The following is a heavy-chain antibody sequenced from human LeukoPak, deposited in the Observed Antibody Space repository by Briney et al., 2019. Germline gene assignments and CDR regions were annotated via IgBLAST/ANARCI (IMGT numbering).Heavy chain of an antibody. CDR3: ARDAGVEGGYCSSTSCYGGDY. CDR1: GFTFSSYS. CDR2: ISSSSSYI. D-gene: IGHD2-2*01. Sequence: GGSLRLSCAASGFTFSSYSMNWVRQAPGKGLEWVSSISSSSSYIYYADSVKGRFTISRDNAKNSLYLQMNSLRAEDTAVYYCARDAGVEGGYCSSTSCYGGDYWGQGTLVTVSS. J-gene: IGHJ4*02. V-gene: IGHV3-21*01.